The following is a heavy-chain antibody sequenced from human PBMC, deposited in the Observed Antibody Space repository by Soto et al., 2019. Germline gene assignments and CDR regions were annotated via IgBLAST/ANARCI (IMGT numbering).Heavy chain of an antibody. Sequence: QLQLQESGSGLVKPSQTLSLTCAVSGGSISSGGYSCNWIRQPPGKGLEWIGYIYHSGSTYYNPCLKSRVTIAVDRSKNQFSLKLSSVTAADTAVYYCARGMTTVTTFDYWGQGTLVTVSS. J-gene: IGHJ4*02. CDR3: ARGMTTVTTFDY. CDR1: GGSISSGGYS. D-gene: IGHD4-17*01. V-gene: IGHV4-30-2*01. CDR2: IYHSGST.